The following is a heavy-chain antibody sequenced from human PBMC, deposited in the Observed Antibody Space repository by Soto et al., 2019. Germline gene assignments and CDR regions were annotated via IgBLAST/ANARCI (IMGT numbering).Heavy chain of an antibody. J-gene: IGHJ5*02. CDR2: ISSSGSTI. CDR1: GFTFSSYE. Sequence: PGGSLRLSCAASGFTFSSYEMNWVRQAPGKGLEWVSYISSSGSTIYYADSVKGRFTISRDNAKNSLYLQMNSLRAEDTAVYYCARDTRVVHNNWFDPWGQGTLVTVSS. V-gene: IGHV3-48*03. D-gene: IGHD3-3*01. CDR3: ARDTRVVHNNWFDP.